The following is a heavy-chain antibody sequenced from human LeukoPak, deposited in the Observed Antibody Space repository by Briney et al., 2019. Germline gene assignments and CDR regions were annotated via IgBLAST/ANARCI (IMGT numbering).Heavy chain of an antibody. CDR1: GFTFSSSA. V-gene: IGHV3-30*02. Sequence: PGGSLRLSCAASGFTFSSSAMHWVRQAPGKGLEWVAFIRYDGNNKYYADSVKGRLTITRDNSKNTLYLQMNSLRAADTAVYYCAKGYRNHLLILLDSWGQGTLVTVSS. CDR2: IRYDGNNK. CDR3: AKGYRNHLLILLDS. D-gene: IGHD3-16*01. J-gene: IGHJ5*01.